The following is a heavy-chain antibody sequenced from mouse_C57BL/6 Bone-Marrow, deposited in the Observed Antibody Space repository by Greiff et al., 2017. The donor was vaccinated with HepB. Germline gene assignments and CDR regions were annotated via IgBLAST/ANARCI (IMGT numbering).Heavy chain of an antibody. V-gene: IGHV6-3*01. CDR1: GFTFSNYW. Sequence: EVQVVESGGGLVQPGGSMKLSCVASGFTFSNYWMNWVRQSPEKGLEWVAQIRLKSDNYATHYAESVKGRFTISRDDSKSSVYLQMNNLRAEDTGIYYCTKDGSSYVPFDYWGQGTTLTVSS. CDR2: IRLKSDNYAT. J-gene: IGHJ2*01. D-gene: IGHD1-1*01. CDR3: TKDGSSYVPFDY.